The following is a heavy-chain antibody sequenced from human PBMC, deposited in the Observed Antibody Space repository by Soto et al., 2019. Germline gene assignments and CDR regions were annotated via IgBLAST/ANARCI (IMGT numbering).Heavy chain of an antibody. J-gene: IGHJ4*02. Sequence: EVQLLESGGGLVQPGGSLRLACAASGFSFNSYAMVLVRQAPGKGLVWVSVISARVGRSDFQDTVKGRFTISRDKPKNGRSLEMNSLRAEDTATYVCVKGSIEYSASVGHWGKGTRVLVS. CDR1: GFSFNSYA. CDR2: ISARVGRS. D-gene: IGHD5-12*01. CDR3: VKGSIEYSASVGH. V-gene: IGHV3-23*02.